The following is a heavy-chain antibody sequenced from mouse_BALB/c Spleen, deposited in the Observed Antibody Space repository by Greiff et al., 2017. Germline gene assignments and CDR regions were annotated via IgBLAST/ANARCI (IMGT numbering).Heavy chain of an antibody. V-gene: IGHV1S56*01. Sequence: VQLQQSGPELVKPGASVRISCKASGYTFTSYYIHWVKQRPGQGLEWIGWIYPGNVNTKYNEKFKGKATLTADKSSSTAYMQLSSLTSEDSAVYFCARCYGYDAMDYWGQGTSVTVSS. J-gene: IGHJ4*01. D-gene: IGHD1-2*01. CDR2: IYPGNVNT. CDR1: GYTFTSYY. CDR3: ARCYGYDAMDY.